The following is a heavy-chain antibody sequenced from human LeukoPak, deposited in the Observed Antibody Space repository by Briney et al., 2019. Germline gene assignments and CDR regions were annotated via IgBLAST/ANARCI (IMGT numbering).Heavy chain of an antibody. V-gene: IGHV3-11*05. Sequence: PGGSLRLSCAASGFTFSDYYMNWIRQAPGKGLEWFSYISSSSTYTNYADSVRGRFTISRDNAKNSLYLQMISLRAEDTAVYYCARDRFGSGSDGMDVWGRGTTVTVSS. CDR2: ISSSSTYT. CDR3: ARDRFGSGSDGMDV. D-gene: IGHD3-10*01. CDR1: GFTFSDYY. J-gene: IGHJ6*02.